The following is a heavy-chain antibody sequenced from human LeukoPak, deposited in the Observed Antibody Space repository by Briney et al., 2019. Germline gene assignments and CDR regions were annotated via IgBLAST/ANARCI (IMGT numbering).Heavy chain of an antibody. D-gene: IGHD2-21*02. Sequence: GGSLRLSCAASGFSFSSYGMSWVRQGPGKGLEWVSTITGSGGNTDYADSVKGRFTISRDNSKNTLYLQMDSLRAEDTAVYYCAKGVPCGGDCSSVLGYWGQGTLVTVSS. CDR2: ITGSGGNT. V-gene: IGHV3-23*01. CDR1: GFSFSSYG. CDR3: AKGVPCGGDCSSVLGY. J-gene: IGHJ4*02.